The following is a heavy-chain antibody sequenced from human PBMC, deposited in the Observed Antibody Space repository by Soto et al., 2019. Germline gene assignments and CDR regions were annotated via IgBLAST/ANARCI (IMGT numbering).Heavy chain of an antibody. CDR1: GFSFNNAW. CDR2: IKNRVDGWTT. CDR3: TTFFNGSEAC. V-gene: IGHV3-15*01. Sequence: QLVESGLVLVKPGGSLRLSCAAFGFSFNNAWMNWVRQAPGKGLEWVGRIKNRVDGWTTDYAAPVNGRFTISRDDSRSTLYLQMDSLKIEDTAMYYCTTFFNGSEACWGQGTLVTVSS. J-gene: IGHJ4*02. D-gene: IGHD2-8*01.